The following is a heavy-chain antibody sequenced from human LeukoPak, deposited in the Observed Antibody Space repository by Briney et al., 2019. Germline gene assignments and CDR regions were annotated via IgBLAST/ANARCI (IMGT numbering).Heavy chain of an antibody. D-gene: IGHD3-10*01. Sequence: PGGSLRLSCTASGFTFSSHVMSWVRQVPGKGLEWVSAISASGFSTFYADSVKGRFTISRDNSNNTLYLQMNSLTAEDTAVYYCTKRAEFGGFDPWGQGTLVTVSS. CDR1: GFTFSSHV. CDR2: ISASGFST. V-gene: IGHV3-23*01. CDR3: TKRAEFGGFDP. J-gene: IGHJ5*02.